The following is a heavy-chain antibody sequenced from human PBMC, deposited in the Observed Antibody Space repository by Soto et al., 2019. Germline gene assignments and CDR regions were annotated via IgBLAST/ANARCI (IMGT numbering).Heavy chain of an antibody. CDR2: IYYSGST. CDR1: GGNIRDYC. Sequence: LETLSVTYTVSGGNIRDYCWRGILQHQGKGLEGIWVIYYSGSTNYNPSLKSRVTISVATSKNQFSLKLSSVTAADTAVYSCARKKTTLGDFDYWRQRTLVTVSS. CDR3: ARKKTTLGDFDY. J-gene: IGHJ4*02. V-gene: IGHV4-59*01. D-gene: IGHD1-7*01.